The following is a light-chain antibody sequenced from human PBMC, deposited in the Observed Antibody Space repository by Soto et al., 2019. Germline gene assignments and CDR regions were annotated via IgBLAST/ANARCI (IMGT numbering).Light chain of an antibody. CDR1: QGVSSY. CDR2: DAS. CDR3: QQRSNWHPEIT. J-gene: IGKJ4*01. Sequence: EIVLTQSPATLSLSPGGRATLSCRASQGVSSYLAWYQQKPGQAPRLLIYDASNRATGIPARFSGSGPGTDFTLTISSLEPEDFAVYYCQQRSNWHPEITFGGGTKVEIK. V-gene: IGKV3D-11*01.